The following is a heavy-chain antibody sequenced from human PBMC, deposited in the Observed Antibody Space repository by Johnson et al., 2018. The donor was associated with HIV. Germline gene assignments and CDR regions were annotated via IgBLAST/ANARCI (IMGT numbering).Heavy chain of an antibody. CDR3: AKGVTIFGVDIHDGFEM. CDR1: GFAFSNYG. J-gene: IGHJ3*02. Sequence: QMQLVESGGGVVQPGNSLRLSCAASGFAFSNYGMHWVRQAPGKGLEWVAVIPFDGSNIKYANSVKGRLTISRDNSKNTLYLQLDNLRPEDTAVYYCAKGVTIFGVDIHDGFEMWGQGTMVTVSS. V-gene: IGHV3-30*18. D-gene: IGHD3-3*01. CDR2: IPFDGSNI.